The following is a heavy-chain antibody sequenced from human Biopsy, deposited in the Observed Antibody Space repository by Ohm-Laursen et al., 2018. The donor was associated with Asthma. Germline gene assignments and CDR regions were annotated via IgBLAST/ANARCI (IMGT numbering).Heavy chain of an antibody. Sequence: SDTLSLTCDVSGGSISVSNWWSWVRQPPGRGLEWIRQIYHLGNANYNPSLKSRVTMSVDKSKNQFSLKLTSVTAADTAVYFCARRWRSYDSSNYYLDQWGQGTLVTVSS. D-gene: IGHD3-22*01. V-gene: IGHV4-4*02. CDR1: GGSISVSNW. CDR3: ARRWRSYDSSNYYLDQ. CDR2: IYHLGNA. J-gene: IGHJ4*02.